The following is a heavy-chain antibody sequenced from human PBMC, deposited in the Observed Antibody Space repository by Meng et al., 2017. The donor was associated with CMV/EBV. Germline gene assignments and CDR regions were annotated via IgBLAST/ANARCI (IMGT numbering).Heavy chain of an antibody. D-gene: IGHD3-10*01. CDR2: IYYSGST. CDR1: GGSVSRGSYY. V-gene: IGHV4-61*01. CDR3: ARSGVGVR. Sequence: GSLRLSCTVSGGSVSRGSYYWSWTRQPPGKGLEWIGYIYYSGSTNYNPSLKSRVTISVDTSKNQFSLKLSSVTAADTAVYYCARSGVGVRWGQGTLVTVSS. J-gene: IGHJ4*02.